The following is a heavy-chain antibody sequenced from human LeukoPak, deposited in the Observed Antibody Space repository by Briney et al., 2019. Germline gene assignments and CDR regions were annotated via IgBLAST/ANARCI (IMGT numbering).Heavy chain of an antibody. J-gene: IGHJ6*03. CDR1: GGSISTYY. CDR3: ARGGYSSSSNYYYYMDV. V-gene: IGHV4-4*07. D-gene: IGHD6-6*01. CDR2: IYTSGST. Sequence: KPSETLSLTCTVSGGSISTYYWSWIRQPAGKGLEWIGRIYTSGSTNYNPSLKSRVTMSLDTSKNQFSLKLSSVTAADTVVYYCARGGYSSSSNYYYYMDVWGKGTTVTVSS.